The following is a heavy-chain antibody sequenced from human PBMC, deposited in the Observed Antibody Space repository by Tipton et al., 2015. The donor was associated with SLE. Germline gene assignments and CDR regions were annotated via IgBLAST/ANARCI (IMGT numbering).Heavy chain of an antibody. CDR2: INHSGNI. Sequence: TLSLTCEVYGGSLSGYYWSWVRQPPGKGLEWIGEINHSGNINYNPSLRSRVTTSVDTSKNQFFLNLGSVTAAEPAVYYCARSVGTWGSQYFDLWGRGTLVTVSS. D-gene: IGHD7-27*01. J-gene: IGHJ2*01. V-gene: IGHV4-34*01. CDR1: GGSLSGYY. CDR3: ARSVGTWGSQYFDL.